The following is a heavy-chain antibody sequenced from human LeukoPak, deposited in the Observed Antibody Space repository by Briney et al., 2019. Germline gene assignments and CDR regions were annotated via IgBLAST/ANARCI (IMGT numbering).Heavy chain of an antibody. J-gene: IGHJ4*02. CDR2: ISSSSSYI. D-gene: IGHD1-26*01. CDR3: ARDFESGSSTDTFDY. CDR1: GFTFSSYS. Sequence: GGSLRLSCAASGFTFSSYSMNWVRQAPGKGLEWVSSISSSSSYIYYADSVKGRFTISRDNAKNSLYLQMNSLRAEDTAVYYCARDFESGSSTDTFDYWGQGTLVTVSS. V-gene: IGHV3-21*01.